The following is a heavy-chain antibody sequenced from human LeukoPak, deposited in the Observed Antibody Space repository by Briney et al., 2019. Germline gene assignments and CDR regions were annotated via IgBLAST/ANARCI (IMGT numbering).Heavy chain of an antibody. J-gene: IGHJ4*02. CDR3: AREYSGSRKTGYFDY. Sequence: GASVKVSCKSSGYTFTSYYMHWVRQGPGQGLEWMGIINPSGGSTSYAQKFQGRVTMTRDTSTSTVYMELSSLRSEDTAVYYCAREYSGSRKTGYFDYWGQGTLVTVSS. V-gene: IGHV1-46*01. CDR2: INPSGGST. CDR1: GYTFTSYY. D-gene: IGHD1-26*01.